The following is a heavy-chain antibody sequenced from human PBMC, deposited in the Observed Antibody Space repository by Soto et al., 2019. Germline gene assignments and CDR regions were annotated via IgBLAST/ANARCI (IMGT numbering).Heavy chain of an antibody. D-gene: IGHD2-15*01. CDR2: INHSGST. CDR3: ASQLCTGGSCNLNRFDY. CDR1: GGSFSGYY. J-gene: IGHJ4*02. V-gene: IGHV4-34*01. Sequence: SETLSLTCAVYGGSFSGYYLSWIRQPPGKGLEWIGDINHSGSTYYNPSLKSRVTISVDTSKNQFSLKLSSVTAADTAVYYCASQLCTGGSCNLNRFDYWAQGTLVTVSS.